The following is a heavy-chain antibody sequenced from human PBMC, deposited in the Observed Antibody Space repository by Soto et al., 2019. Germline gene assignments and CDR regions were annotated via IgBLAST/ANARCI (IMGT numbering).Heavy chain of an antibody. CDR2: INHSGST. D-gene: IGHD2-2*02. J-gene: IGHJ4*02. CDR3: ARGPGAIVVVPAAIPLFDY. Sequence: SWIRQPPGKGLEWIGEINHSGSTNYNPSLKSRVTISVDTSKNQFSLKLSSVTAADTAVYYCARGPGAIVVVPAAIPLFDYWGQGTLVTVSS. V-gene: IGHV4-34*01.